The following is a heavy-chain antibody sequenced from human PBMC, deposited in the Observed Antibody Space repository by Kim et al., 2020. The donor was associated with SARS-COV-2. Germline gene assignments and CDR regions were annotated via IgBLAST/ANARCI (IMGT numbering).Heavy chain of an antibody. Sequence: SVKVSCKASGGTFSSYAISWVRQAPGQGLEWMGGIIPIFGTANYAQKFQGRVTITADESTSTAYMELSSLRSEDTAVYYCATMVRGVIRYYYYYYGMDVWGQGTTVTVSS. J-gene: IGHJ6*02. CDR1: GGTFSSYA. V-gene: IGHV1-69*13. CDR3: ATMVRGVIRYYYYYYGMDV. CDR2: IIPIFGTA. D-gene: IGHD3-10*01.